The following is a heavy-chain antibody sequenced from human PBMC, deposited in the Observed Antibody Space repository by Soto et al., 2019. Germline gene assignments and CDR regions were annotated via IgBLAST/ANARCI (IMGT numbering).Heavy chain of an antibody. CDR1: GFTFGDAW. CDR3: TTLGPS. CDR2: VKTKSEGETT. V-gene: IGHV3-15*07. J-gene: IGHJ5*02. Sequence: EVQLVESRGGWVKPGGSLTLSCVASGFTFGDAWMNWVRQAAGKGLEWVGHVKTKSEGETTDYAAPVKGRFTIWRDDSTNTLYLQMNSLKSEETGKYFCTTLGPSWGQGTQVTVSS.